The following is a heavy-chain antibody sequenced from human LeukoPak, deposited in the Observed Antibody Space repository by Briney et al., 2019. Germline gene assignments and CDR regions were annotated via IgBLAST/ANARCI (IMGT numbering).Heavy chain of an antibody. J-gene: IGHJ4*02. CDR3: ARRNAAAADADYYFDY. V-gene: IGHV4-34*01. D-gene: IGHD6-13*01. CDR1: GGSFSGYY. Sequence: PSETLSLTCAVYGGSFSGYYWSWIRQPPGKWLEWIGEINHSGSTNYNPSLKSRVTISVDTSKNQFSLKLSSVAAADTAVYYCARRNAAAADADYYFDYWGQGTLVTVSS. CDR2: INHSGST.